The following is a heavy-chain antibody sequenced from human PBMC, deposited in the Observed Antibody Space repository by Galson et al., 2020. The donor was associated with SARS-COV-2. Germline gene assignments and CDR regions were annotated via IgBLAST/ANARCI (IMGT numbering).Heavy chain of an antibody. J-gene: IGHJ4*02. CDR3: AQGGQSLYYYGDFY. Sequence: GGSLRLSCAASGFTFSSYAMHWVRQAPGKGLEWVAVISYDGSNKYYADSVKGRFTISRDNSKNTLYLQMNSLRAEDTAVYYCAQGGQSLYYYGDFYWGQGTLVTVSS. D-gene: IGHD4-17*01. CDR1: GFTFSSYA. V-gene: IGHV3-30*01. CDR2: ISYDGSNK.